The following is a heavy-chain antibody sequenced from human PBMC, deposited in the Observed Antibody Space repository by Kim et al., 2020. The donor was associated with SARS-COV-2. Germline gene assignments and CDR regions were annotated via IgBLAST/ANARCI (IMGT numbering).Heavy chain of an antibody. CDR2: ISTSSNR. V-gene: IGHV3-21*01. Sequence: GGSLRLSCAASGFAFSSFNMNWVRQAPGKGLEWVSFISTSSNRYYADSVKGRFTISRDNAQNLLYLQMNSLRAEDTAIYYCASEDCSDSTCYYWGQGALVTVSS. J-gene: IGHJ4*02. D-gene: IGHD2-15*01. CDR3: ASEDCSDSTCYY. CDR1: GFAFSSFN.